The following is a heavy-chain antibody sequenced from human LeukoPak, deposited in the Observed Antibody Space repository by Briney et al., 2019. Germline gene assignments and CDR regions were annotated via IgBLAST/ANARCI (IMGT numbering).Heavy chain of an antibody. CDR2: IQTSGST. CDR3: ARTPGDNFDY. CDR1: VGSISIYY. V-gene: IGHV4-4*07. J-gene: IGHJ4*02. Sequence: SETLSLTCTVSVGSISIYYWSWIRQPAGKGLEWIGRIQTSGSTNYNPSLKSRVTISVDTSKNQFSLKLSSVTAADTAVYYCARTPGDNFDYWGQGTLVTVSS. D-gene: IGHD3-9*01.